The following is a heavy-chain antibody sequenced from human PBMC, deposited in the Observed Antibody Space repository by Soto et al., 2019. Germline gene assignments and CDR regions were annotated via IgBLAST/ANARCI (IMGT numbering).Heavy chain of an antibody. J-gene: IGHJ6*02. CDR3: ARESGEGWGMDV. CDR2: ISYDGSNK. V-gene: IGHV3-30-3*01. CDR1: GFTFSSYA. Sequence: QVQLVESGGGAVQPGRSLRLSCAASGFTFSSYAMHWVRQAPGKGLEWVAVISYDGSNKYYADSVKGRFTISRDNSKNTLYLQMNSLRAEDTAVYYCARESGEGWGMDVWGQGTTVTVSS. D-gene: IGHD7-27*01.